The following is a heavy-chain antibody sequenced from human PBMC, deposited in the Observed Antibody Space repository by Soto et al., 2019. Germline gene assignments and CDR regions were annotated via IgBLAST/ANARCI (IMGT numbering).Heavy chain of an antibody. CDR1: GYSFTSYW. D-gene: IGHD3-16*02. J-gene: IGHJ6*02. V-gene: IGHV5-51*01. CDR3: ASSFSTNYYYYGMDV. Sequence: EVQLVQSGAEVKKPGESLQISCKGSGYSFTSYWIGWVRQMPGKGLEWMGIIYPGDSDTRYSPSFQGQVTISADKSISTAYLQWSSLKASDTAMYYCASSFSTNYYYYGMDVWGQGTTVTVSS. CDR2: IYPGDSDT.